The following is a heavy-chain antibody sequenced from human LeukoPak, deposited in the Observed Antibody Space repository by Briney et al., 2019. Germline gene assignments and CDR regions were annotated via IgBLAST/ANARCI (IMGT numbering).Heavy chain of an antibody. CDR2: ISYDGSNK. D-gene: IGHD2-15*01. CDR3: AKDRASHSVEYFDY. J-gene: IGHJ4*02. CDR1: GFTFSSYS. Sequence: PGGSLRLSCAASGFTFSSYSMNWVRQAPGKGLEWVAVISYDGSNKYYADSVKGRFTISRDNSKNTLYLQMNSLRAEDTAVYYCAKDRASHSVEYFDYWGQGTLVTVSS. V-gene: IGHV3-30*18.